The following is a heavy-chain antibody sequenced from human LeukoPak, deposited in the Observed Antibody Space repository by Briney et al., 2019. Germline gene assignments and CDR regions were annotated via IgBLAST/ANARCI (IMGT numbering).Heavy chain of an antibody. CDR3: AKDIGPGITGTTRWGKGPDDY. CDR1: GFTFDDYT. J-gene: IGHJ4*02. D-gene: IGHD1-7*01. CDR2: ISWDGGST. V-gene: IGHV3-43*01. Sequence: GGSLRLSCAASGFTFDDYTMHWVRQAPGKGLEWVSLISWDGGSTYYADSVKGRFTISRDNSKNSLYLQMNSLRTEDTALYYCAKDIGPGITGTTRWGKGPDDYWGQGTLVTVSS.